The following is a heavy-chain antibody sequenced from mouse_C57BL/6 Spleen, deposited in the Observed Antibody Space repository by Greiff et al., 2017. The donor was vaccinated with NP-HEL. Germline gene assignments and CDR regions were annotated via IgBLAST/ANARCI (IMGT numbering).Heavy chain of an antibody. D-gene: IGHD4-1*01. J-gene: IGHJ3*01. CDR1: GYTFTSYW. Sequence: QVQLQQPGAELVRPGSSVKLSCKASGYTFTSYWMPWVKQRPIQGLEWIGNIDPSDSGTHYNQKFKGKATLTVDTSSSTAYMQLSSLTSEDSAVYYCARELTGTAWFAYWGQGTLVTVSA. V-gene: IGHV1-52*01. CDR2: IDPSDSGT. CDR3: ARELTGTAWFAY.